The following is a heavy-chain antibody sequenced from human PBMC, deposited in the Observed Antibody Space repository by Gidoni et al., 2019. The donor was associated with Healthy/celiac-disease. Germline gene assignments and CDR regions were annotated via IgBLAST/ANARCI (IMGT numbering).Heavy chain of an antibody. J-gene: IGHJ5*02. D-gene: IGHD6-13*01. V-gene: IGHV1-8*01. CDR1: GYTFTSYD. CDR2: MNPNSGNT. Sequence: QVQLVQSGAAVKKPGASVPVSCKASGYTFTSYDINWVRQATAQGLEWMGWMNPNSGNTGYAQKCQGRVTMTRNTSISTAYMELSSLRSEDTAVYYCARGSDSSSWSNWFDPWGQGTLVTVSS. CDR3: ARGSDSSSWSNWFDP.